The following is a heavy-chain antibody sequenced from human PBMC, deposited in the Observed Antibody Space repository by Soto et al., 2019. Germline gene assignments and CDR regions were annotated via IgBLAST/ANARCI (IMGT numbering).Heavy chain of an antibody. D-gene: IGHD2-15*01. V-gene: IGHV4-59*01. J-gene: IGHJ6*02. CDR3: AREDRYYYYGMDV. CDR2: IYYSGST. CDR1: GGSISSYY. Sequence: SETLSLTCTVSGGSISSYYWSWIRQPPGKGLEWIGYIYYSGSTNYNPSLKSRVTIPVDTSKNQFSLKLSSVTAADTAVYYCAREDRYYYYGMDVWGQGTTVTVSS.